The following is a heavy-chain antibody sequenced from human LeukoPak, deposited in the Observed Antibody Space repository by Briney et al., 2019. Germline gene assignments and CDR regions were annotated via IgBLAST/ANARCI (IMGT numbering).Heavy chain of an antibody. J-gene: IGHJ4*02. CDR2: IIPIFGTA. CDR1: GGTFSSYA. CDR3: ARGWYYDSSGYYPTDY. D-gene: IGHD3-22*01. V-gene: IGHV1-69*13. Sequence: ASVKVSCKASGGTFSSYAISWVRQAPGQGLEWMGGIIPIFGTANYAQKFQGRVTITADESTSTAYMELSSLRSEDTAVYYCARGWYYDSSGYYPTDYWGQGTLLTVSS.